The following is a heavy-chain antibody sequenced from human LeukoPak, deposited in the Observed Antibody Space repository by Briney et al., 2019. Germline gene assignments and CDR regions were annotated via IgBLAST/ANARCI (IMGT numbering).Heavy chain of an antibody. CDR1: GFTFSSYA. D-gene: IGHD3-9*01. V-gene: IGHV3-23*01. J-gene: IGHJ5*02. Sequence: GGSLRLSCAASGFTFSSYAMSWVRQAPGKGLEWVSAISGSGGSTYYADSVKGRFTISRDNSKNTLYLQMNSLRAEDTAVYYCAKGVFELRYFDGWFDPWGQGTLVTVSS. CDR2: ISGSGGST. CDR3: AKGVFELRYFDGWFDP.